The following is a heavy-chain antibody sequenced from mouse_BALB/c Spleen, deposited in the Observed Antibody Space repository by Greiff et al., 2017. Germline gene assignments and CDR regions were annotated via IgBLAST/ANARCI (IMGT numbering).Heavy chain of an antibody. CDR2: IWSGGST. CDR3: ARVYDGYYPLFAY. D-gene: IGHD2-3*01. J-gene: IGHJ3*01. CDR1: GFSLTSYG. V-gene: IGHV2-2*02. Sequence: VQLQESGPGLVQPSQSLSITCTVSGFSLTSYGVHWVRQSPGKGLEWLGVIWSGGSTDYNAAFISRLSISKDNSKSQVFFKMNSLQANDTAIYYCARVYDGYYPLFAYWGQGTLVTVSA.